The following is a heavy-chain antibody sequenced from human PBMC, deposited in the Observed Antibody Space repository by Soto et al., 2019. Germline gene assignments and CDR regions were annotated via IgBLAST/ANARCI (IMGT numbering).Heavy chain of an antibody. CDR2: IISNDDK. CDR3: ARALFYSDSDGYYFEFDY. V-gene: IGHV2-26*01. D-gene: IGHD3-22*01. Sequence: GSGHTLVKPTETLTLTCSVSGFSLTDTRMGVSWIRQAPGKALEWLAHIISNDDKSYSTSLKSRLTISKDTSKSQVVLRMTNMDPVDTGRYYCARALFYSDSDGYYFEFDYWGPGTLVTVSS. CDR1: GFSLTDTRMG. J-gene: IGHJ4*02.